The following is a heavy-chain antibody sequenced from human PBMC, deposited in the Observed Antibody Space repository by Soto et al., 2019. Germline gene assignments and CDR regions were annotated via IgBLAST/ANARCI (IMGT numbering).Heavy chain of an antibody. CDR2: IYYSGST. Sequence: SETLSLTCTVSGGSISSYYWSWIRQPPGKGLEWIGYIYYSGSTNYNPSLKSRVTISVDTSKNQFSRKLSSVTAADTAVYYCARGPGRAVAGRAYYYGMDVWGQGTTVTVSS. CDR3: ARGPGRAVAGRAYYYGMDV. V-gene: IGHV4-59*01. J-gene: IGHJ6*02. CDR1: GGSISSYY. D-gene: IGHD6-19*01.